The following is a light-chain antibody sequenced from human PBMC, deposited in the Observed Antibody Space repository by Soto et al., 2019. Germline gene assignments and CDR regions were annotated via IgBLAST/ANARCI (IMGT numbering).Light chain of an antibody. V-gene: IGKV3-15*01. CDR3: QQYNNWPPWT. J-gene: IGKJ1*01. CDR1: QSVSSN. CDR2: GAS. Sequence: EIVMTQSPATLSVSPGERATLSCRASQSVSSNLAWYQQKPGQPPRLLIYGASTRATGIPARFSGSGSGTEFTLIISSLQSEDFAVYYCQQYNNWPPWTFGQGTKVEIK.